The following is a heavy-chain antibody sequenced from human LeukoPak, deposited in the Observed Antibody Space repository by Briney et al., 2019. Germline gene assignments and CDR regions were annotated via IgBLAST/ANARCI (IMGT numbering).Heavy chain of an antibody. CDR3: ARVDSGSYYAFDY. D-gene: IGHD1-26*01. V-gene: IGHV3-7*01. J-gene: IGHJ4*02. Sequence: PGGSLRISYTASGLTFSRYWMSWVRQAPGKGLEWVANIKQDGSEKYYVDSVKGRFTISRDNAKNSLYLQMNSLRAEDTAVYYCARVDSGSYYAFDYWGQGTLVTVSS. CDR2: IKQDGSEK. CDR1: GLTFSRYW.